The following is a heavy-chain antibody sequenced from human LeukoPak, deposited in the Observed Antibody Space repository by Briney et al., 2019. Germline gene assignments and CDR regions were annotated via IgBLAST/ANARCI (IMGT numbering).Heavy chain of an antibody. V-gene: IGHV1-18*01. J-gene: IGHJ4*02. CDR1: GYTFATFG. CDR2: ITPYNGNT. Sequence: VASVKVSCKASGYTFATFGINWVRQAPGQGLEWMGWITPYNGNTHYAENLQGRLTMTTDTSTGTAYMELRSLRSDDTAVYYCARGYSFGYSVLDHWGQGTLVTVSS. D-gene: IGHD5-18*01. CDR3: ARGYSFGYSVLDH.